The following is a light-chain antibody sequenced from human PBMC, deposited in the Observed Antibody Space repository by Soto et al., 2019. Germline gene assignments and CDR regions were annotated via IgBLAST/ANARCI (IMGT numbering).Light chain of an antibody. J-gene: IGKJ2*01. CDR3: QQYNNWPPYT. Sequence: EVVLTQSPATLSVSPGERATLSCRASQSVTTRLAWYQQKPCQAPRLLIYAASTRATGVPARFSGSGSGTDFTLTISSLQSEDFGVDYCQQYNNWPPYTFGQGTNLEIK. CDR2: AAS. CDR1: QSVTTR. V-gene: IGKV3-15*01.